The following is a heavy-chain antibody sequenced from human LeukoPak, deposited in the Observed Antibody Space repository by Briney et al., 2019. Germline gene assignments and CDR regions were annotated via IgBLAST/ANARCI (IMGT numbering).Heavy chain of an antibody. D-gene: IGHD2-2*01. CDR3: ARPPDSIVVPAANTAEYSQH. CDR1: GYTFTSYY. Sequence: ASVTVSCKASGYTFTSYYMHWVRQAPGQGLEWMGIINPSGGSTSYAQKFQGRVTMTRDTSTSTVYMELSSLRSEDTAVYYCARPPDSIVVPAANTAEYSQHWDQGTLVTVSS. J-gene: IGHJ1*01. V-gene: IGHV1-46*01. CDR2: INPSGGST.